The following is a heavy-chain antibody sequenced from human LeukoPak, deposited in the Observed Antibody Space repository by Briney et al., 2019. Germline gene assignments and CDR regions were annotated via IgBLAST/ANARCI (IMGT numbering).Heavy chain of an antibody. J-gene: IGHJ4*02. CDR2: IWYDGSYK. D-gene: IGHD3-22*01. Sequence: GGSLRLSCAASGFTFSSHGMHWVRQAPGKGLEWVAVIWYDGSYKYYADSVKGRFTISRDNSKNTLYLQMNSLRAEDTAVYYCARDDKNNYDLDYWGQGTLVTVSS. V-gene: IGHV3-33*01. CDR1: GFTFSSHG. CDR3: ARDDKNNYDLDY.